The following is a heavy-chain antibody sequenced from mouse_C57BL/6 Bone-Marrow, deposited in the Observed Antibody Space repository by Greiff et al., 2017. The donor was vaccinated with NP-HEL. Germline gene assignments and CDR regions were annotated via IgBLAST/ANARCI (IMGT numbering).Heavy chain of an antibody. Sequence: QVQLQQSGAELVKPGASVKLSCKASGYTFTSYWMHWVKQRPGQGLVWIGMIHPNSGSTNYNEKFKSKATLTVDKSSSTAYMQLSSLTAEDSAVYYCARELLFAYWGQGTLVTVSA. V-gene: IGHV1-64*01. CDR1: GYTFTSYW. CDR2: IHPNSGST. D-gene: IGHD4-1*01. CDR3: ARELLFAY. J-gene: IGHJ3*01.